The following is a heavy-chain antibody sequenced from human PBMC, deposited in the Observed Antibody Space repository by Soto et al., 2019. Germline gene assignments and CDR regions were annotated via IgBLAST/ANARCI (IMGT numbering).Heavy chain of an antibody. J-gene: IGHJ3*02. V-gene: IGHV4-59*08. CDR2: IHYTGTT. Sequence: SETLCLTCTVSGDSISSYYGSWIRQPPGKGLEWIGYIHYTGTTSYNPSLKSRVTLSVDTSQSQFSLKLNSVTAADTAVYYCTTEAYDNSGSLAFDIWGPGTLVTVSS. CDR1: GDSISSYY. D-gene: IGHD3-22*01. CDR3: TTEAYDNSGSLAFDI.